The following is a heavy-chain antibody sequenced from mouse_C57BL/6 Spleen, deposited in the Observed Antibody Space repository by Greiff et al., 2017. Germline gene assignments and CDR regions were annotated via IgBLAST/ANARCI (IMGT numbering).Heavy chain of an antibody. J-gene: IGHJ4*01. D-gene: IGHD2-5*01. CDR2: IDPSDSYT. CDR3: ARGRSNSNAMDY. V-gene: IGHV1-59*01. CDR1: GYTFTSYW. Sequence: VQLQQPGAELVRPGTSVKLSCKASGYTFTSYWMHWVKQRPGQGLEWIGVIDPSDSYTNYNQKFKGKATLTVDTSSSTAYMQLSSLTSEDSAVYYCARGRSNSNAMDYWGQGTSVTVSS.